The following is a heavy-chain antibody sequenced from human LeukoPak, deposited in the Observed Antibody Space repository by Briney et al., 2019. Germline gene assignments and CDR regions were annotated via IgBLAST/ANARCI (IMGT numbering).Heavy chain of an antibody. CDR1: GGSISSSSYY. V-gene: IGHV4-39*07. J-gene: IGHJ5*02. Sequence: SETLSLTCTVSGGSISSSSYYWGWIRQPPGKGLEWIGSIYYSGSTYYNPSLKSRVTISVDTSKNQFSPKLSSVTAADTAVYYCASGYYDSSAAFDPWGQGTLVTVSS. CDR2: IYYSGST. D-gene: IGHD3-22*01. CDR3: ASGYYDSSAAFDP.